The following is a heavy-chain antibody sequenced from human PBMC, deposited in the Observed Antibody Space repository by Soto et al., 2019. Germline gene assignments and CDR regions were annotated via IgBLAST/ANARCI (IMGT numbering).Heavy chain of an antibody. V-gene: IGHV5-51*01. D-gene: IGHD5-12*01. CDR2: IHPGNSET. J-gene: IGHJ4*02. CDR3: ARGVDGYTWGAY. CDR1: ANSFTNYW. Sequence: PGESLKISCEGSANSFTNYWIGWVRQMPGKGLEYMGAIHPGNSETRYSPSFQGQVTFSADKSISTAYLQWSSLKASDNAMYYCARGVDGYTWGAYWGQGTQVTVSS.